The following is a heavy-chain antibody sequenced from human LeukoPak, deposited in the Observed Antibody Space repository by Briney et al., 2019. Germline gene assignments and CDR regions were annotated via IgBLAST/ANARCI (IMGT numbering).Heavy chain of an antibody. V-gene: IGHV4-38-2*02. CDR2: IYHSGST. Sequence: SETLSLTCTVSGYSISSGYYWGWIRQPPGKGLEWIGSIYHSGSTYYNPSLKSRVTISVDTSKNQFSLKLSSVTAADTAVYYCARGTGYDYWGQGTLVTVSS. CDR1: GYSISSGYY. D-gene: IGHD2-15*01. CDR3: ARGTGYDY. J-gene: IGHJ4*02.